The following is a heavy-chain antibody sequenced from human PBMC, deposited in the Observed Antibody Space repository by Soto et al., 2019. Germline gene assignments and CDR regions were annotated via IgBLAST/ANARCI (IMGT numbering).Heavy chain of an antibody. CDR1: GFTFTRYS. V-gene: IGHV3-21*06. Sequence: GGSLRLSCAASGFTFTRYSMNWVRQAPGKGLEWVSSISSTTNYIYYGASMKGRFTISRDNAKNSLDLEMNGLRAEDTAVYCCARESEDLTSNFVYWGQGTLVAVSS. CDR2: ISSTTNYI. CDR3: ARESEDLTSNFVY. J-gene: IGHJ4*02.